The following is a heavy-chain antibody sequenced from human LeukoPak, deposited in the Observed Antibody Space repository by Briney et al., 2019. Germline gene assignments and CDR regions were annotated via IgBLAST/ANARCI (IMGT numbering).Heavy chain of an antibody. J-gene: IGHJ5*01. CDR1: GGSLTSGTYH. CDR3: ARDNYYDGRGRFDS. D-gene: IGHD3-16*01. V-gene: IGHV4-39*07. CDR2: VYFDGGT. Sequence: SETLSLTCSVSGGSLTSGTYHSGWIRQPPGKGLELIGSVYFDGGTHYNPSLQRRVTISVDTSKNQFSLRLSSLTAADTALYYCARDNYYDGRGRFDSWGQGTLATVSS.